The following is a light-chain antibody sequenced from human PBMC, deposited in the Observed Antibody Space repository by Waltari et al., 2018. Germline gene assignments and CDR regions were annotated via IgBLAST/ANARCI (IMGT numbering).Light chain of an antibody. J-gene: IGKJ1*01. V-gene: IGKV3-20*01. Sequence: EIVLTQSPGTLSLSPGERATLSCRASQSVGRSLAWYQQKPGQAPRLLIYDTAIRATGTPGRFSGSGSGTDFSLAISSLEPEDFAVYFCQHYVNLPVTFGQVTKVEI. CDR3: QHYVNLPVT. CDR2: DTA. CDR1: QSVGRS.